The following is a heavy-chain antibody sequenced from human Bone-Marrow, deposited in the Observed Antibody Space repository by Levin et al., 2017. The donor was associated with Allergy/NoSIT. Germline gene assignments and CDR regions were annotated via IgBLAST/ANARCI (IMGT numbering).Heavy chain of an antibody. CDR1: GGTFSSYA. Sequence: KISCKASGGTFSSYAISWVRQAPGQGLEWMGGIIPIFGTANYAQKFQGRVTITADESTSTAYMELSSLRSEDTAVYYCARVSRGAEYYFDYWGQGTLVTVSS. CDR3: ARVSRGAEYYFDY. J-gene: IGHJ4*02. V-gene: IGHV1-69*01. D-gene: IGHD1-14*01. CDR2: IIPIFGTA.